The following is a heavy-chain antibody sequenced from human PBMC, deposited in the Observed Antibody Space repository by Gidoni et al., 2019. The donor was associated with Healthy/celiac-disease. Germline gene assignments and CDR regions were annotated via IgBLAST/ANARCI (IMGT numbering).Heavy chain of an antibody. CDR1: GYSFTSYW. Sequence: EVQLVQSGAAVKKPGESLKISCQGSGYSFTSYWTGWVRQMHGKGLEWMGIIYPGDSDTRYSPSFQGQVTISADKSISTAYLQWSSLKASDTAMYYCARHYCSGGSCYVLDYMDVWGKGTTVTVSS. CDR3: ARHYCSGGSCYVLDYMDV. CDR2: IYPGDSDT. D-gene: IGHD2-15*01. J-gene: IGHJ6*03. V-gene: IGHV5-51*01.